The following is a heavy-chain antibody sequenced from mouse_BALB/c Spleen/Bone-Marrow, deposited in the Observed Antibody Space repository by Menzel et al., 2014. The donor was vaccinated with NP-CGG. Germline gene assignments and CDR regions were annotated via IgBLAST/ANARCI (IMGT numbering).Heavy chain of an antibody. J-gene: IGHJ4*01. CDR3: ARQLAYAMDY. D-gene: IGHD4-1*01. CDR1: GFTFSNYG. Sequence: EVQGVESGGDLVRPGGSLKLSCAASGFTFSNYGMSWVRQTPDKRLEWVATISSGGSYTYYPDSVKGRFTISRDNAKNTLYLRMSRLKSEDTAMYYCARQLAYAMDYWGQGTSVTVSS. V-gene: IGHV5-6*01. CDR2: ISSGGSYT.